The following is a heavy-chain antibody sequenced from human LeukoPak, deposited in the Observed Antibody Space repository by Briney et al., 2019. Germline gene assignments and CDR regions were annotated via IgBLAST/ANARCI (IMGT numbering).Heavy chain of an antibody. Sequence: GRSLRLSCAASGFTVSSNYMTWVRQAPGKGLEWLSVIYSDGSTYYADSVKGRFTISRDNAKNTLYLQVISLRAEDTAVYYCAREHVGRGNWYFDLWGRGTLVTVSS. CDR2: IYSDGST. J-gene: IGHJ2*01. CDR1: GFTVSSNY. CDR3: AREHVGRGNWYFDL. D-gene: IGHD3/OR15-3a*01. V-gene: IGHV3-53*01.